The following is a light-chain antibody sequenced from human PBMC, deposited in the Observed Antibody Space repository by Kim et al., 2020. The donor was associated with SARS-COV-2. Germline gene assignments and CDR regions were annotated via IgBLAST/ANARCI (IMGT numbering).Light chain of an antibody. Sequence: VSPGERATLSCRASQSISGNLAWYQQKPGQAPRLLIYAASTRATDIPARFSGSGSGTEFTLTISSLQSEDFAVYYCQQYEIWPLTFGQGTKVDI. J-gene: IGKJ1*01. CDR3: QQYEIWPLT. V-gene: IGKV3-15*01. CDR2: AAS. CDR1: QSISGN.